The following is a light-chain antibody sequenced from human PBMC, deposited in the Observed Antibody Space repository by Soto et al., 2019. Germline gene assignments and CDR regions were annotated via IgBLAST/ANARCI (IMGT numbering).Light chain of an antibody. J-gene: IGKJ4*01. Sequence: DIQMTQSPSSLSASVGDRVTITCRSSQSISSYLTWYQQKPGKAPSLMIYGASSFQSGVPSRFSGSGSWTDFTLTISSLQPEDFAPYYCQQSYNVPLTFGGGTNVEIK. V-gene: IGKV1-39*01. CDR3: QQSYNVPLT. CDR2: GAS. CDR1: QSISSY.